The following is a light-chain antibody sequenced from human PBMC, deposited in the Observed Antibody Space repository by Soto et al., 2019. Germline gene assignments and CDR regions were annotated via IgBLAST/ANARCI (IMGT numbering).Light chain of an antibody. CDR1: QSISTY. CDR3: QQSFNPLT. CDR2: SAS. Sequence: DIQMTQSPSSLSASVGDRVTITCRASQSISTYVSWYQHRPGKAPKLLIYSASTLQSGVPPRFSGSGSGTDFTLTISSLQPEDFATYYCQQSFNPLTFGGGTKVEIE. J-gene: IGKJ4*01. V-gene: IGKV1-39*01.